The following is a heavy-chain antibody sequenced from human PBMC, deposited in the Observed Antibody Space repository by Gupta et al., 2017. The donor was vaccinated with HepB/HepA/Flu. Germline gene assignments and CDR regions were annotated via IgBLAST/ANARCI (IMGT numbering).Heavy chain of an antibody. CDR1: GGSISSYY. J-gene: IGHJ3*02. D-gene: IGHD1-26*01. V-gene: IGHV4-59*01. CDR3: ARDSTLTGSYYAGQDAFDI. Sequence: QVQLQESGPGLVKPSETLSLTCTVSGGSISSYYWSWIRQPPGKGLEWIGYIYYSGSTNYNPSLKSRVTISVDTSKNQFSLKLSSVTAADTAVYYCARDSTLTGSYYAGQDAFDIWGQGTMVTVSS. CDR2: IYYSGST.